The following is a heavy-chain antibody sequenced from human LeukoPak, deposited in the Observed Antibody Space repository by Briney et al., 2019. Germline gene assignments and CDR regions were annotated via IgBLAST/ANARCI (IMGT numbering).Heavy chain of an antibody. CDR3: ARALYYYDSSGYYYNHAFDI. V-gene: IGHV4-61*02. CDR2: IYTSGST. Sequence: SETLSLTCTVSGGSISSSSYYWSWIRQPAGKGLEWIGRIYTSGSTNYNPSLKSRVTMSVDTSKNQFSLKLSSVTAADTAVYYCARALYYYDSSGYYYNHAFDIWGQGTMVTVSS. CDR1: GGSISSSSYY. J-gene: IGHJ3*02. D-gene: IGHD3-22*01.